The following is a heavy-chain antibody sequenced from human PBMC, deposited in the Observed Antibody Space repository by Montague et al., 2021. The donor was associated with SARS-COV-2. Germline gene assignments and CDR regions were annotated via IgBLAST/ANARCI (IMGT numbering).Heavy chain of an antibody. V-gene: IGHV4-59*08. Sequence: SETLSLTCAVSGGSLSGFYWSWIRQSPGKGLEWIGYVHSTGSTDYNPPLRSRVTVSLDMFKSQFSLKMNSVTAADTGVYFCARHGPLRQPGSAGGCYWIFAYWGQGTLVTASS. CDR1: GGSLSGFY. J-gene: IGHJ4*02. CDR3: ARHGPLRQPGSAGGCYWIFAY. CDR2: VHSTGST. D-gene: IGHD2-15*01.